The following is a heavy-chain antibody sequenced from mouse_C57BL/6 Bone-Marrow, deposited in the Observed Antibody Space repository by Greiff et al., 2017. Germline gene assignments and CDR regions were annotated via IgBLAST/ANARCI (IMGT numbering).Heavy chain of an antibody. CDR2: IHPSASGT. CDR1: GYTFTSYW. J-gene: IGHJ4*01. CDR3: ANRGTYYYGSRGAMDD. Sequence: VKLQQSGAELVKPGASVKVSCKASGYTFTSYWMHWVKQRPGKGLEWIGRIHPSASGTSYNQKFKGKATLTVDKSASTAYMQLSSLTSEDSAVXYCANRGTYYYGSRGAMDDWGKGTSVTVSS. D-gene: IGHD1-1*01. V-gene: IGHV1-74*01.